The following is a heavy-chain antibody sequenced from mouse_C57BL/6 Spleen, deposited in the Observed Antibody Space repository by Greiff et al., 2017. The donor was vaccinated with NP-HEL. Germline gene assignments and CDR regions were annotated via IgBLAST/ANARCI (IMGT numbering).Heavy chain of an antibody. CDR2: ISSGSSTI. CDR1: GFTFSDYG. Sequence: EVMLVESGGGLVKPGGSLKLSCAASGFTFSDYGMHWVRQAPEKGLEWVAYISSGSSTIYYADTVKGRFTISRDNAKNTLFLQMTSLRSEDTAMYYCARITTVAPYAMDYWGQGTSVTVSS. CDR3: ARITTVAPYAMDY. D-gene: IGHD1-1*01. V-gene: IGHV5-17*01. J-gene: IGHJ4*01.